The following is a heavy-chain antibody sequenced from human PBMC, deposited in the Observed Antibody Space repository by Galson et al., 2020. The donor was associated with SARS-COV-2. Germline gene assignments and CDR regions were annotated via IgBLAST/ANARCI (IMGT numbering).Heavy chain of an antibody. Sequence: GESLKISCTASGFTFGDYAMSWFRQAPGKGLEWVGFIRSKAYGGTTEYAASVKGRFTISRDDSKSIAYLQMNSLKTEDTAVYYCTGPTPSPGSNYYYYGMDVWGQGTTVTVSS. J-gene: IGHJ6*02. V-gene: IGHV3-49*03. CDR1: GFTFGDYA. CDR2: IRSKAYGGTT. CDR3: TGPTPSPGSNYYYYGMDV.